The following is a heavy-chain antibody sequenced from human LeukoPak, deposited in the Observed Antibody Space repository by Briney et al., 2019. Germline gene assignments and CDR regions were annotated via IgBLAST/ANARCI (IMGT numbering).Heavy chain of an antibody. CDR3: ARDGPMIVVPRAFDY. V-gene: IGHV3-48*04. Sequence: GGSLRLSCAASGFTFSSYSMNWVRQAPGKGLEWVSYISSSSSTIYYADSVKGRFTISRDNAKNSLYLQMNSLRAEDTAVYYCARDGPMIVVPRAFDYWGQGTLVTVSS. J-gene: IGHJ4*02. CDR1: GFTFSSYS. CDR2: ISSSSSTI. D-gene: IGHD3-22*01.